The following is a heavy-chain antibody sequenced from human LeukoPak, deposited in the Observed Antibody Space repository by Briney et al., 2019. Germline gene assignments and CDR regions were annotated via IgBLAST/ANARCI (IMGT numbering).Heavy chain of an antibody. CDR1: GFTFTNAW. CDR3: STLTSRGLSAS. Sequence: PGGSLRLSCAASGFTFTNAWMNWVRQAPGKGLEWVGRIKSKADGETIDYAAPVKGRFTFSRDDSKNMLYLQMNSLKSEDTAVYYCSTLTSRGLSASWGQGTLVTVSS. V-gene: IGHV3-15*07. D-gene: IGHD1-20*01. J-gene: IGHJ4*02. CDR2: IKSKADGETI.